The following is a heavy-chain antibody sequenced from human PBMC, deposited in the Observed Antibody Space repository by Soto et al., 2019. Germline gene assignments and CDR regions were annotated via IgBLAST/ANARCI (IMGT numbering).Heavy chain of an antibody. CDR1: GYTFSTYG. J-gene: IGHJ6*02. CDR3: ARGKGMEENYFYYGLDI. V-gene: IGHV1-3*01. Sequence: ASVKVSCKASGYTFSTYGMHWVRQAPGQSLEWMGWLNGGTGQTRYSQRFQDRVIITRDASASTGYMELSSLRSEDTAVYYCARGKGMEENYFYYGLDIWGQGTTVTVSS. CDR2: LNGGTGQT. D-gene: IGHD1-1*01.